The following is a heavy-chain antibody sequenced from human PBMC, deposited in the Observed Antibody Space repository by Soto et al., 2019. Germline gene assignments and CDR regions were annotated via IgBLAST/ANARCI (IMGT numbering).Heavy chain of an antibody. J-gene: IGHJ4*02. CDR1: GFTFSIYG. Sequence: GGSLRLSCAASGFTFSIYGMHWFRQAPGKGLEWVAVISYDGSNKYYADSVKGRFTISRDNSKNTLYLQMNSLRAEDTAVYYCAKVNDFWSGPFDYWGQGTLVTVSS. CDR3: AKVNDFWSGPFDY. CDR2: ISYDGSNK. D-gene: IGHD3-3*01. V-gene: IGHV3-30*18.